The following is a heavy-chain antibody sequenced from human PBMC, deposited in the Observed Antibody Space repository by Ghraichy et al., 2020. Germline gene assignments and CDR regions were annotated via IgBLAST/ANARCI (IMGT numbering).Heavy chain of an antibody. CDR2: ISSSSSTI. D-gene: IGHD3-22*01. CDR1: GFTFSSYS. V-gene: IGHV3-48*02. CDR3: ARRQNSGSSGYPDDAFDI. J-gene: IGHJ3*02. Sequence: GGSLRLSCAASGFTFSSYSMNWVRQAPGKGLEWVSYISSSSSTIYYADSVKGRFTISRDNAKNSLYLQMNSLRDEDTAVYYCARRQNSGSSGYPDDAFDIWGQGTMVTVSS.